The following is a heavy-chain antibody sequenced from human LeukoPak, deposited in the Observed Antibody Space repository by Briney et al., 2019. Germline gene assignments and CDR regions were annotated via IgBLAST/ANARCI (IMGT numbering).Heavy chain of an antibody. CDR3: AEGRSNAYDYYYMDV. D-gene: IGHD2-21*01. J-gene: IGHJ6*03. CDR2: ITGGGRTT. V-gene: IGHV3-23*01. Sequence: PGGSLRLSCAGSGFKFSNYAMSWVRQVPGKGLEWLSAITGGGRTTRYADSVKGRFTISRDNSKNTLYLQMNGLRVEDTAIYYCAEGRSNAYDYYYMDVWGKGTTVTVPS. CDR1: GFKFSNYA.